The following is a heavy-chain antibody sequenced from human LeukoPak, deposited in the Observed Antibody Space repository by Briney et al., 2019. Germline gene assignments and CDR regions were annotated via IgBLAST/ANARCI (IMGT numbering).Heavy chain of an antibody. Sequence: SETLSLTCTVSGGPIPAYYWRWVRRPAGKGLEGIGRIYASGSTNYTPPLKSRVTMSVDTSKSQFSLKLSSVTAAETAVYYWARDLGSSYYFDYWGQGTLVTISS. D-gene: IGHD2-15*01. V-gene: IGHV4-4*07. J-gene: IGHJ4*02. CDR2: IYASGST. CDR1: GGPIPAYY. CDR3: ARDLGSSYYFDY.